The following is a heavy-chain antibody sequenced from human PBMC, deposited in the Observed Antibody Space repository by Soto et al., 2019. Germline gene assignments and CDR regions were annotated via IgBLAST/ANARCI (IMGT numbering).Heavy chain of an antibody. V-gene: IGHV3-30*18. D-gene: IGHD3-3*01. CDR3: AKDHDYDFWSGYYNAFDC. CDR1: GFTFSNYG. J-gene: IGHJ4*02. CDR2: ISYDGSKK. Sequence: GGSLRLSCAASGFTFSNYGMHWVRQAPGKGLEWVAFISYDGSKKYYADSVKGRFTISRDNSKNTLYLQMNTLRAEDTAVYYCAKDHDYDFWSGYYNAFDCWGQGTLVTVSS.